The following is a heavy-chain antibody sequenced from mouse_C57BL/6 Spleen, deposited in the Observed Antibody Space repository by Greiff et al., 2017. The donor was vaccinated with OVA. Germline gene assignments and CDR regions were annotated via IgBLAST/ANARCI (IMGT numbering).Heavy chain of an antibody. CDR2: ISNGGGST. CDR1: GFTFSDYY. D-gene: IGHD2-3*01. V-gene: IGHV5-12*01. CDR3: ARDDGYYLDY. J-gene: IGHJ4*01. Sequence: EVQLQESGGGLVQPGGSLKLSCAASGFTFSDYYMYWVRQTPEKRLEWVAYISNGGGSTYYPDTVKGRFTISRDNAKNTLYLQMSRLKSEDTAMYYCARDDGYYLDYWGQGTSVTVSS.